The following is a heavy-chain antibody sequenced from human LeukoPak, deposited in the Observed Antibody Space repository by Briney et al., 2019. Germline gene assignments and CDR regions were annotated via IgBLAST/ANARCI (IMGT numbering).Heavy chain of an antibody. J-gene: IGHJ6*02. V-gene: IGHV3-30*18. CDR3: AKSMGSGSYSGSYGMDV. CDR2: TSYDGSNK. CDR1: GFTFSSYG. Sequence: PGGSLRLSCAASGFTFSSYGMHWVRQAPGKGLEWVAVTSYDGSNKYYADSVKGRFTISRDNSKNTLYLQMNSLRAEDTAVYYCAKSMGSGSYSGSYGMDVWGQGTTATVSS. D-gene: IGHD3-10*01.